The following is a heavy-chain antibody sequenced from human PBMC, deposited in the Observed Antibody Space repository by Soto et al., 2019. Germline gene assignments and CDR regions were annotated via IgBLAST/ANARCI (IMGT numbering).Heavy chain of an antibody. CDR1: GGSFSGYY. Sequence: QVQLQQWGAGLLKPSETLSLTCAVYGGSFSGYYWSWIRQPPGKGLEWIGEINHSGSTNYNPSLTSRVTISVDTSKNQFSLKLSSVTAADTAVYYCARGVYIWGSYRYYFDYWGQGTLATVSS. CDR2: INHSGST. J-gene: IGHJ4*02. V-gene: IGHV4-34*01. CDR3: ARGVYIWGSYRYYFDY. D-gene: IGHD3-16*01.